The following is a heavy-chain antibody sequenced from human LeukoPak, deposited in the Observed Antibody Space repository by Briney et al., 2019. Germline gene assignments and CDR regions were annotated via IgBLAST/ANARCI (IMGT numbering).Heavy chain of an antibody. V-gene: IGHV1-2*06. CDR3: ARGRYDGSGYQRAFDI. CDR2: INPNSGGT. CDR1: GYTFTGYY. Sequence: ASVKVSCKASGYTFTGYYMHLVRQAHGQGLEWMGRINPNSGGTNYAQKFQGRVTMTRDTSISTASMELSRLRSDDTAVYYCARGRYDGSGYQRAFDIWGQGTMVTVSS. D-gene: IGHD3-22*01. J-gene: IGHJ3*02.